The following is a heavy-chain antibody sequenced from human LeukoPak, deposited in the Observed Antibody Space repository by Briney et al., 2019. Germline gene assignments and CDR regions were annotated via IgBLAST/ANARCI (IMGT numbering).Heavy chain of an antibody. D-gene: IGHD2-2*01. Sequence: GGSLRLSCAASGNYWMHWVRQAPGKGLVWVSHVNSDGSWTSHADSVKGRFTISKDNTKNTVYLQMNNLRTEDTAVYYCVSFYEANWGRGTLVTVSS. V-gene: IGHV3-74*01. CDR3: VSFYEAN. J-gene: IGHJ4*02. CDR2: VNSDGSWT. CDR1: GNYW.